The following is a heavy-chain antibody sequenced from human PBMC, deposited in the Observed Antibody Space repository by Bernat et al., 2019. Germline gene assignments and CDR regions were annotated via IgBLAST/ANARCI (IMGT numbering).Heavy chain of an antibody. V-gene: IGHV3-30*03. D-gene: IGHD4-23*01. Sequence: VQLVESGGGVVRPGGSLRLSCAASGFTFDDYGMSWVRQAPGKGLEWVAVISYDGSNKYYADSVKGRFTISRDNSKNTLYLQMNSLRAEDTAVYYCARDSMTTVVYFDYWGQGTLVTVSS. CDR1: GFTFDDYG. CDR2: ISYDGSNK. CDR3: ARDSMTTVVYFDY. J-gene: IGHJ4*02.